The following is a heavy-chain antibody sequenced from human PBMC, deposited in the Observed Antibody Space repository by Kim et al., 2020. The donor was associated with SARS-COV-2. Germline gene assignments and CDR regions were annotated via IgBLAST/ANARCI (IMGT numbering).Heavy chain of an antibody. CDR1: GFTFSSYG. CDR3: AKKFDYYDSSGFDY. D-gene: IGHD3-22*01. V-gene: IGHV3-30*18. J-gene: IGHJ4*02. CDR2: ISYDGSNK. Sequence: GGSLRLSCAASGFTFSSYGMHWVRQAPGKGLEWVAVISYDGSNKYYADSVKGRFTISRDNSKNTLYLQMNSLRAEDTAVYYCAKKFDYYDSSGFDYWGQG.